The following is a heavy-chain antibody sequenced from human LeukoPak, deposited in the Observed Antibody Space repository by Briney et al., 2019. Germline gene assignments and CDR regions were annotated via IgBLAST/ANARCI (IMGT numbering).Heavy chain of an antibody. CDR3: ASSWSRSNDAFDI. Sequence: GGSLRLSCAASGLTFSSYAMSWVRQAPGKGLEWVSAISGSGGSTYYADSVKGRFTISRDNSKNTLYLQMNSLRAEDTAVYYCASSWSRSNDAFDIWGQGTMVTVSS. CDR2: ISGSGGST. D-gene: IGHD6-6*01. CDR1: GLTFSSYA. J-gene: IGHJ3*02. V-gene: IGHV3-23*01.